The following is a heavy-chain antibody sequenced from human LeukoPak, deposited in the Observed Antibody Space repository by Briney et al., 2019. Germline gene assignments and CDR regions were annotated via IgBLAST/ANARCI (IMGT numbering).Heavy chain of an antibody. CDR1: GGSISSGDYY. V-gene: IGHV4-30-4*08. CDR2: IYYSGST. J-gene: IGHJ4*02. D-gene: IGHD6-6*01. CDR3: AREGVEYSSSFSY. Sequence: SETLSLTCTVSGGSISSGDYYWSWIRQPPGKGLEWIGYIYYSGSTYYNPSLKSRVTISVDTSKNQFSLKLSSVTAADTAVYYCAREGVEYSSSFSYWGQGTLVTVSS.